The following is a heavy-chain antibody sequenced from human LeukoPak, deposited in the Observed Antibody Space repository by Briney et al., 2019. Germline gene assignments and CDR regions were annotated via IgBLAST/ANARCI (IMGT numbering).Heavy chain of an antibody. Sequence: SETLSLTCAVSGGFISGYYWSWIRQSPDKGLEWIGYIYYSGSTNYNPSLQSRVTISVDTSKNQFSLKLSSVTAADTAVYYCARVAIPYDISPYYDGYMDVWGKGTTVTVSS. V-gene: IGHV4-59*01. J-gene: IGHJ6*03. CDR3: ARVAIPYDISPYYDGYMDV. CDR1: GGFISGYY. D-gene: IGHD3-22*01. CDR2: IYYSGST.